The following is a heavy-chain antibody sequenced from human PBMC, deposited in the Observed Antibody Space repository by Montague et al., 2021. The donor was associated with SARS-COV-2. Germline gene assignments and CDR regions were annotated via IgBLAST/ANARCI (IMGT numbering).Heavy chain of an antibody. V-gene: IGHV4-61*02. J-gene: IGHJ6*03. Sequence: TLSLTCTVSGGSISSDSYYWSWIRQPAGKGLEWIGRIYTSGSTNYNPSLKSRVTISVDTSKNQFSLKLSSVTAADTAVYYCASGIAATYYYYMDVWGKGTTVTVSS. CDR1: GGSISSDSYY. CDR3: ASGIAATYYYYMDV. D-gene: IGHD6-13*01. CDR2: IYTSGST.